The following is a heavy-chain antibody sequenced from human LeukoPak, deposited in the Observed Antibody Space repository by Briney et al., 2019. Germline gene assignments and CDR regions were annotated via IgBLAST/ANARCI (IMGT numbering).Heavy chain of an antibody. CDR2: ISGSGGST. J-gene: IGHJ4*02. CDR3: AKDLYLQWLVPFSTGIYFDY. CDR1: GFTFSSYA. Sequence: HPGGSLRLSCAASGFTFSSYAMSWVRQAPGKGLEWVSAISGSGGSTYYADSVKGRFTISRDNSKNTLYLQMNSLRAEDTAVYYCAKDLYLQWLVPFSTGIYFDYWGQGTLVTVSS. D-gene: IGHD6-19*01. V-gene: IGHV3-23*01.